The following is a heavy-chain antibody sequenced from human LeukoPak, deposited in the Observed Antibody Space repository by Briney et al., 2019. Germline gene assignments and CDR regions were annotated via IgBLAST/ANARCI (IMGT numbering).Heavy chain of an antibody. J-gene: IGHJ4*02. V-gene: IGHV1-18*01. CDR2: ISAYNANT. CDR1: GYTFTSYG. CDR3: ARLGVFDSNTPLAY. Sequence: GASAKVSCKASGYTFTSYGISWVRQAPGQGLEWMAWISAYNANTNYAQKPQGRVTMTTDTSTSTAYMELRSLRSDDTAVYYCARLGVFDSNTPLAYWGQGTLVTVSS. D-gene: IGHD3-22*01.